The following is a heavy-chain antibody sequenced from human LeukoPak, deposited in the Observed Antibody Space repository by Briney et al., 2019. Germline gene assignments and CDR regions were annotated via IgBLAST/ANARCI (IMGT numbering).Heavy chain of an antibody. CDR3: ARVPKMVRGVTDY. CDR1: GYTFTGYY. CDR2: INPNSGGT. D-gene: IGHD3-10*01. J-gene: IGHJ4*02. V-gene: IGHV1-2*02. Sequence: ASVKVPCKASGYTFTGYYMHWVRQAPGQGLEWMGWINPNSGGTNYAQKFQGRVTMTRDTSISTAYMELSRLRSDDTAVYYCARVPKMVRGVTDYWGQGTLVTVSS.